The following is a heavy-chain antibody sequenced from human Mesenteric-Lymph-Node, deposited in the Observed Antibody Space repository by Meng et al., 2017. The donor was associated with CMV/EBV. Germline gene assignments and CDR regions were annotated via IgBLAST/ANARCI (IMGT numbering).Heavy chain of an antibody. CDR2: IYYSGST. CDR1: GGSINSYY. J-gene: IGHJ5*02. D-gene: IGHD6-13*01. V-gene: IGHV4-59*01. Sequence: SETLSLTCTVAGGSINSYYWSWIRQPPGKGLEWIGYIYYSGSTNYNPSLKSRVTISVDTSKNQFSLKLSSVTAADTAVYYCARDDGSSWSNWFDPWGQGTLVIVSS. CDR3: ARDDGSSWSNWFDP.